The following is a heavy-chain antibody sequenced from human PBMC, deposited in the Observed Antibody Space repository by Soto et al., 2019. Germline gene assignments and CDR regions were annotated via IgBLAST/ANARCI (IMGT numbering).Heavy chain of an antibody. J-gene: IGHJ4*02. D-gene: IGHD6-13*01. Sequence: QVQLVESGGGVVQPGRSLRISCAASGFTFSSYGMHWVRQAPGKGLEWVAVISYDGSNKYYADSVKGRFTISRDNSKNTLYLQMNSLRAEDTAVYYCAKDQEVGIAAAGPYWGQGTLVTVSS. CDR2: ISYDGSNK. V-gene: IGHV3-30*18. CDR1: GFTFSSYG. CDR3: AKDQEVGIAAAGPY.